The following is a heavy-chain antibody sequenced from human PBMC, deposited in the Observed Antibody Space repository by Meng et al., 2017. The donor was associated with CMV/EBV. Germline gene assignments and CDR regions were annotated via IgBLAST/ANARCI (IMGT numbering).Heavy chain of an antibody. J-gene: IGHJ5*02. Sequence: GESLKLSCAASGFTFSSYEMNWVRQAPGKGLEWVSYISSSGSTIYYADSVKGRFTISRDNAKNSLYLQMNSLRAEDTAVYYCARGNDFLMGGGFDPWGQGTLVTVSS. D-gene: IGHD3-9*01. V-gene: IGHV3-48*03. CDR2: ISSSGSTI. CDR1: GFTFSSYE. CDR3: ARGNDFLMGGGFDP.